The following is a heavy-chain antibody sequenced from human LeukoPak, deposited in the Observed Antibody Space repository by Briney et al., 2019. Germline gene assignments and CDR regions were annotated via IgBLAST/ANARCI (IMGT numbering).Heavy chain of an antibody. Sequence: GASVKVSCKASGGTFSSYAISWVRQAPGQGLEWMGRIIPIFGTANYAQKFQGRVTITTDESTSTAYMELSSLRSEDTAVYYCARETLGSSGYDDPFDYWGQGTLVTVSS. D-gene: IGHD3-22*01. V-gene: IGHV1-69*05. CDR1: GGTFSSYA. J-gene: IGHJ4*02. CDR3: ARETLGSSGYDDPFDY. CDR2: IIPIFGTA.